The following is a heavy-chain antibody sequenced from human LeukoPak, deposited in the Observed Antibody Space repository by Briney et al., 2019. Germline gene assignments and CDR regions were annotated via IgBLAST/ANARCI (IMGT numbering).Heavy chain of an antibody. V-gene: IGHV3-74*01. Sequence: GGSLRLSCAASGFTFSSYWMFWVRQAPGKGLVWVSRVNSDGTSTNYADSVKGRFTISRDNSKNTLYLQMNSLRAEDTAVYYCARHRNGYSSSWYYDYWGQGTLVTVSS. CDR1: GFTFSSYW. CDR2: VNSDGTST. J-gene: IGHJ4*02. CDR3: ARHRNGYSSSWYYDY. D-gene: IGHD6-13*01.